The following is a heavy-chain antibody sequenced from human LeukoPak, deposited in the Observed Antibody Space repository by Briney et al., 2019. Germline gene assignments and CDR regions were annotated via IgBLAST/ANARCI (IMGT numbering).Heavy chain of an antibody. J-gene: IGHJ5*02. CDR2: TNPNNGAT. D-gene: IGHD5-18*01. V-gene: IGHV1-2*02. CDR1: GYTFTGYY. Sequence: ASVKVSCKTSGYTFTGYYIHWVRQAPGQGLAWMGWTNPNNGATNYAQKFQGRVTMTMEMSNNIVSMGLCRLRLDETAVYYCARGASRDADTSMVASRFDPWGQGTLVTVSS. CDR3: ARGASRDADTSMVASRFDP.